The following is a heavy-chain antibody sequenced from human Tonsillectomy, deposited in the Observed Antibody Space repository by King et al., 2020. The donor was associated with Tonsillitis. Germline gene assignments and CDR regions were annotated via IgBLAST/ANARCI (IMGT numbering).Heavy chain of an antibody. Sequence: QLVQSGGGLVQPGGSLRVSCAASGFTFSRYWMSWVRQSPGKGLEGVASIKQDGSEKYYVDTVKGGFTIAGDNAKNSLHLQMNSLRAEDTALYYCARSYDYYDAFDIWGQGTMVTVSS. CDR1: GFTFSRYW. D-gene: IGHD3-22*01. CDR2: IKQDGSEK. V-gene: IGHV3-7*03. J-gene: IGHJ3*02. CDR3: ARSYDYYDAFDI.